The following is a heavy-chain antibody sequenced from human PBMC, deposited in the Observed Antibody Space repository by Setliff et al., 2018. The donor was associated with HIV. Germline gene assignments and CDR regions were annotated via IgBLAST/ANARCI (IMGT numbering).Heavy chain of an antibody. Sequence: LRLSCAASGFTFSSYAMSWVRQAPGKGLEWVSAISGSGGSTYYADSVKGRFTISRDNSKNTLYLQMNSLRAEDTAVYYCAKAEPNIVLMVYAIYLDAFDIWGQGTMVTVSS. V-gene: IGHV3-23*01. CDR1: GFTFSSYA. D-gene: IGHD2-8*01. CDR2: ISGSGGST. CDR3: AKAEPNIVLMVYAIYLDAFDI. J-gene: IGHJ3*02.